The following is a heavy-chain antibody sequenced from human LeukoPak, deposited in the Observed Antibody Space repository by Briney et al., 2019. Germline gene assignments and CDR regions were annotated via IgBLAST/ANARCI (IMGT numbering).Heavy chain of an antibody. CDR1: GGSISSGSYY. CDR3: ARDLGWLLAFDI. J-gene: IGHJ3*02. V-gene: IGHV4-61*02. Sequence: SQTLSLTCTVSGGSISSGSYYWSWIRQPAGKGLEWIGRIYTSGSTNYNPSLESRVTISVDTSKNQFSLKLSSVTAADTAVYYCARDLGWLLAFDIWGQGTMVTVSS. CDR2: IYTSGST. D-gene: IGHD3-3*01.